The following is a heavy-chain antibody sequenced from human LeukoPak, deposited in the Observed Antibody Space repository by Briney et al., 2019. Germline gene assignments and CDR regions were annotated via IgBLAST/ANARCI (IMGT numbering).Heavy chain of an antibody. J-gene: IGHJ4*02. D-gene: IGHD3-3*01. Sequence: SETLSLTCTVSGGSISSYYRSWIRQPPGKGLEWIGYIYYSGTTNYNPSLKSRVTISVDTSKNQFSLKLNSVTAADTAVYYCARASWSGYFDYWGQGTLVTVSS. V-gene: IGHV4-59*01. CDR3: ARASWSGYFDY. CDR2: IYYSGTT. CDR1: GGSISSYY.